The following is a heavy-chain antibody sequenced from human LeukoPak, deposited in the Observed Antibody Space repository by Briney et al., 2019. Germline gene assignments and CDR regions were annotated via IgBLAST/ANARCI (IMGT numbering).Heavy chain of an antibody. V-gene: IGHV3-21*01. J-gene: IGHJ3*02. D-gene: IGHD5-18*01. CDR1: GFTFSSYS. CDR2: ISSSSSYI. CDR3: ARAHVGIQLWLGYAFDI. Sequence: GGSLRLSCAASGFTFSSYSMNWVRQAPGKGLEWVSSISSSSSYIYYAGSVKGRFTISRDNAKNSLYLQMNSLRAEDTAVYYCARAHVGIQLWLGYAFDIWGQGTMVTVSS.